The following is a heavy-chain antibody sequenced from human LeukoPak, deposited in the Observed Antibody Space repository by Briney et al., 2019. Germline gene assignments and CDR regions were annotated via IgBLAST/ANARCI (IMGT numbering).Heavy chain of an antibody. D-gene: IGHD2/OR15-2a*01. CDR1: GFTFSSYE. CDR2: IRSDGSDT. Sequence: GGSLRLSCAASGFTFSSYEMNWVRQAPGEGLVWVSRIRSDGSDTRYAESVKGRFTISRDNAKNTLYLQMNSLRAEDTAVYYCARDWFHAIDYWGQGTLITVSS. J-gene: IGHJ4*02. CDR3: ARDWFHAIDY. V-gene: IGHV3-74*01.